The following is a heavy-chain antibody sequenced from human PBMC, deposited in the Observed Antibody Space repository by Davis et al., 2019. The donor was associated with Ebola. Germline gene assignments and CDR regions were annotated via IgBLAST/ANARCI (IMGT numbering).Heavy chain of an antibody. CDR1: VITFSSYA. Sequence: GGSLRLSCTDSVITFSSYAMTWVRQAPGKGLEWVSAISGSGGSTYYADSVKGRFTISRDNSKNTLYLQMNSLRAEDTAVYYCARERYFDWLFPSDAFDIWGQGTMVTVSS. D-gene: IGHD3-9*01. CDR2: ISGSGGST. CDR3: ARERYFDWLFPSDAFDI. V-gene: IGHV3-23*01. J-gene: IGHJ3*02.